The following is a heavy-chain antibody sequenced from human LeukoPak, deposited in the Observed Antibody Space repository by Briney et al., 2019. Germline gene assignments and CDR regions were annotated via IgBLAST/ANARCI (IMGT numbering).Heavy chain of an antibody. CDR3: ARSRSGSVAGTSDY. V-gene: IGHV3-23*01. J-gene: IGHJ4*02. Sequence: GGTLRLSCAASGFTFSSYAMSWVRQAPGKGLEWVSSISGEGDTYYTDSVEGRFTLSRDNSRNTLYLQMNSLRAEDTAVYYCARSRSGSVAGTSDYWGQGTLVIVSS. D-gene: IGHD6-19*01. CDR1: GFTFSSYA. CDR2: ISGEGDT.